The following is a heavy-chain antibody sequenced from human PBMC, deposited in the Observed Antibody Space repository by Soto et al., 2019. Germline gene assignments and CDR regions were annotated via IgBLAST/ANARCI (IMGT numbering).Heavy chain of an antibody. V-gene: IGHV1-8*01. CDR2: MNPNSGNT. J-gene: IGHJ4*02. D-gene: IGHD2-2*01. CDR1: GYTFTSYD. Sequence: ASVKVSCKASGYTFTSYDINWVRQATGQGLEWMGWMNPNSGNTGYAQKFQGRVTMTRNTSISTAYMELSSLRSEDTAVYYCAKRPASIITFDYWGQGTPVTVSS. CDR3: AKRPASIITFDY.